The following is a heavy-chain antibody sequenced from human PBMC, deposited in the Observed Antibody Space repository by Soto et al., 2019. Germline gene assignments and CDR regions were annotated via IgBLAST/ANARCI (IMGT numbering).Heavy chain of an antibody. Sequence: PSETLSLTYTVSGGSISSYYWSWIRQPPGKGLEWIGYIYYSGSTNYNPSLKSRVTISVDTSKNQFSLKLSSVTAADTAVYYCARGVAVALYKSYFDYWGQGTLVTVSS. D-gene: IGHD6-19*01. V-gene: IGHV4-59*01. CDR2: IYYSGST. CDR3: ARGVAVALYKSYFDY. CDR1: GGSISSYY. J-gene: IGHJ4*02.